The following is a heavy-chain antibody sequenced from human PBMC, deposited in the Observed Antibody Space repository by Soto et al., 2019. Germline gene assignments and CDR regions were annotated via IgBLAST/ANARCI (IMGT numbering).Heavy chain of an antibody. J-gene: IGHJ4*02. V-gene: IGHV3-11*01. CDR3: SRGTPITGTENPEFFDF. D-gene: IGHD1-20*01. CDR2: ISSGSHTI. CDR1: GFTFTDYY. Sequence: QVQLVESGGDLVKPGESLRLSCAASGFTFTDYYMSWIRQAPGQGLEWIAYISSGSHTIYYADSVKGRFTVSRDNAKNLLDSELARLGGCDPAIYYRSRGTPITGTENPEFFDFRGQGTLVTVSS.